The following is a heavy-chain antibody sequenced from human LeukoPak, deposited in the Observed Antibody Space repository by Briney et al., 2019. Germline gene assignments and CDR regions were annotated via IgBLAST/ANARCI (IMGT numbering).Heavy chain of an antibody. V-gene: IGHV4-34*01. D-gene: IGHD5-18*01. CDR1: GGSFSGYY. CDR2: INHSGST. CDR3: ARGRVDTAMVISSYYYGMDV. Sequence: SETLSLTCAVYGGSFSGYYWGWIRQPPGKGLEWIGEINHSGSTNYNPSLKSRVTISVDTSKNQFSLKLSSVTAADTAVYYCARGRVDTAMVISSYYYGMDVWGKGTTVTVSS. J-gene: IGHJ6*04.